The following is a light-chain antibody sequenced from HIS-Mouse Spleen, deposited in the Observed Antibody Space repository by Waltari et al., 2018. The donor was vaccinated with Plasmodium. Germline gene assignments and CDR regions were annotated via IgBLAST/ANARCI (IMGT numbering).Light chain of an antibody. V-gene: IGKV3-20*01. J-gene: IGKJ5*01. CDR3: QQYGSSPIT. Sequence: EIVLTQSPGTLSLSPGERATLSCRASQSVSSSSLDWYQQKPGQAPRLLILGASSRATGIPDRFSGSGSGTDFTLTISRLEPEDFAVYYCQQYGSSPITFGQGTRLEIK. CDR2: GAS. CDR1: QSVSSSS.